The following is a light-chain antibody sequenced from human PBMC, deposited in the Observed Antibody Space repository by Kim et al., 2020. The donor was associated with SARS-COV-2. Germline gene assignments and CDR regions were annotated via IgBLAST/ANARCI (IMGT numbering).Light chain of an antibody. CDR2: GAS. V-gene: IGKV3-20*01. J-gene: IGKJ4*01. Sequence: PGRGATLSCKASRSVNNIYLAWDQQKPGQAPRLLIYGASIRATGIPDRFSGRGSGTDFTLTISRVEPEDFAVYYCQQYARTPLTFGGGTKVDIK. CDR1: RSVNNIY. CDR3: QQYARTPLT.